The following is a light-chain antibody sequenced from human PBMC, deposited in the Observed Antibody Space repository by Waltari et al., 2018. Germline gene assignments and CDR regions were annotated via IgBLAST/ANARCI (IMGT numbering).Light chain of an antibody. Sequence: EIVLTQSPGTLSWSPGERATLSCRASQSVSSNYLAWYQQKPGQAPRLLIYAASRRATGIPDRVSGSGSGTDFTLTISRLEPEDFAVYYCHQYGSSPNTFGQGTKLDIK. V-gene: IGKV3-20*01. CDR3: HQYGSSPNT. J-gene: IGKJ2*01. CDR1: QSVSSNY. CDR2: AAS.